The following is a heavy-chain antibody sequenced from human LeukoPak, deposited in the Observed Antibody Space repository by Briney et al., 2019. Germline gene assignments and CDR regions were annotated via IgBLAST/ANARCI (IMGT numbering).Heavy chain of an antibody. V-gene: IGHV5-51*01. CDR3: ARPFGYCSSTSCSNWFDP. Sequence: GESLKISCKGSGYSFTSYWIGWVRQMPGKGLEWMGIICPGDSDTRYSPSFQGQVTISADKSISTAYLQWSSLKASDTAMYYCARPFGYCSSTSCSNWFDPWGQGTLVTVSS. D-gene: IGHD2-2*03. CDR1: GYSFTSYW. CDR2: ICPGDSDT. J-gene: IGHJ5*02.